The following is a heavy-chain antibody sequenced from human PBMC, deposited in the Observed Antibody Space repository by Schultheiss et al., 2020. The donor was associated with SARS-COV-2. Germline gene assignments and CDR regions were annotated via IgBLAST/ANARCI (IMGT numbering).Heavy chain of an antibody. CDR1: GGTFSSYA. CDR2: INPSGGST. V-gene: IGHV1-46*01. J-gene: IGHJ4*02. D-gene: IGHD3-22*01. Sequence: ASVKVSCKASGGTFSSYAISWVRQAPGQGLEWMGIINPSGGSTSYAQKFQGRVTMTRDTSTSTVYMELSSLRSEDTAVYYCARGDDSSGYYFDYWGQGTLVTVSS. CDR3: ARGDDSSGYYFDY.